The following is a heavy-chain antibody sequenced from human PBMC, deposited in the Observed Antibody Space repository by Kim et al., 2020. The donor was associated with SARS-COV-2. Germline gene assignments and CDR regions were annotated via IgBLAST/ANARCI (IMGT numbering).Heavy chain of an antibody. CDR1: GGSISSGDYY. V-gene: IGHV4-30-4*01. CDR2: IYYSGST. Sequence: SETLSLTCTVSGGSISSGDYYWSWIRQPPGKGLEWIGYIYYSGSTYYNPSLKSRVTISVDTSKNQFSLKLSSVTAADTAVYYCAKQSPMVVADDYWGQGTLVTVSS. CDR3: AKQSPMVVADDY. D-gene: IGHD2-15*01. J-gene: IGHJ4*02.